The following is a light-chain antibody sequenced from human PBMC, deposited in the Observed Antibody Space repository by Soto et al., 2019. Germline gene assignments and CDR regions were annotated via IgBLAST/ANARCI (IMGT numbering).Light chain of an antibody. Sequence: QSVLTQPPSVSGAPGQTVTISCTGSSSNIGAGYDVHWYQEVPGTAPKLLIYGNSNRPSGVPDRFSGSKSGTSASLAITGLQAEDEADYYCQSYDSSLSAWVFGGGTKLTVL. CDR2: GNS. CDR1: SSNIGAGYD. J-gene: IGLJ3*02. V-gene: IGLV1-40*01. CDR3: QSYDSSLSAWV.